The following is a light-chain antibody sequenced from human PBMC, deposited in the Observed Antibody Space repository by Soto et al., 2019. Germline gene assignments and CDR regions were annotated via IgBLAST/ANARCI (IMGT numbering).Light chain of an antibody. J-gene: IGKJ4*01. CDR3: QQCDNLPLT. CDR2: DAS. V-gene: IGKV1-33*01. Sequence: IQMTQSQSSLSASVGDRVTITCQASQDISNYLNWYQQKPGKAPKLLIYDASNLETGVPSRFSGSGSGTDFTFTISSLQPEDIATYYCQQCDNLPLTFGGGTKVDIK. CDR1: QDISNY.